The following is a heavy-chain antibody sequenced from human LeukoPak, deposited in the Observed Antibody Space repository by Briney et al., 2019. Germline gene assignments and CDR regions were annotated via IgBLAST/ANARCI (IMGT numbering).Heavy chain of an antibody. Sequence: GESLKISCKGSGYKFTSYWIGWVRQMPGKGLEWMGIIFPGDSDTRYSPSFQGRVTISADKSISTAYVQWSSLKASDTAMYYCASRSFSGHDWGFGMDVWGQGTTVTVSS. CDR2: IFPGDSDT. CDR1: GYKFTSYW. J-gene: IGHJ6*02. V-gene: IGHV5-51*01. CDR3: ASRSFSGHDWGFGMDV. D-gene: IGHD7-27*01.